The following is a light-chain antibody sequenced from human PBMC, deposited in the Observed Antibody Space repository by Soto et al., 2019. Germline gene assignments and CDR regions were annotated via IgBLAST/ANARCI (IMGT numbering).Light chain of an antibody. CDR3: QQYGSSPGT. CDR2: GAS. CDR1: QSVSSN. V-gene: IGKV3-15*01. J-gene: IGKJ2*02. Sequence: EIVMTQSPATLSVSPGERATLSCRASQSVSSNLAWYQQKPGQAPRLLMYGASTRATGIPDRFSGSGSGTEFTLTISSLQSEDFAVYYCQQYGSSPGTFGQGTKLEIK.